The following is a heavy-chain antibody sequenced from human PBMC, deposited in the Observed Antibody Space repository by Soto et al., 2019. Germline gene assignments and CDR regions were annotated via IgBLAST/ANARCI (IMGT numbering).Heavy chain of an antibody. V-gene: IGHV3-48*01. Sequence: EVQLVESGGGLVQPGGSLRLSCATSGFILSDCAMNWVRQAPGKGLEWVSYISSTSSGIDYADSVKGRFTASRDNARNSLYLQMYSLRAEDTAVYYCARDLSWGSNWYYYMDVWGKGTTVTVSS. J-gene: IGHJ6*03. D-gene: IGHD7-27*01. CDR2: ISSTSSGI. CDR1: GFILSDCA. CDR3: ARDLSWGSNWYYYMDV.